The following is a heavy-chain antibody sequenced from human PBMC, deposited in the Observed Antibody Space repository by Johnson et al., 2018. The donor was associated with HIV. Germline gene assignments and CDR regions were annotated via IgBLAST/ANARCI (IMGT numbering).Heavy chain of an antibody. CDR3: ARIGGSYLVLWAFDI. J-gene: IGHJ3*02. CDR1: GFTFSSYG. Sequence: VESGGGVVQPGRSLRLSCAASGFTFSSYGMHWVRQAPGKGLEWVSGISWNSGSIGYADSVKGRFTISRDNAKNSLYLQMNSLKPEDTALYYCARIGGSYLVLWAFDIWGQGTMVTVSS. V-gene: IGHV3-9*01. CDR2: ISWNSGSI. D-gene: IGHD1-26*01.